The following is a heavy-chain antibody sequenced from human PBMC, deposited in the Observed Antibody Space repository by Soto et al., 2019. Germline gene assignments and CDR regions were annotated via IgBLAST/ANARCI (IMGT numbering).Heavy chain of an antibody. CDR1: GGFVSSGNYY. V-gene: IGHV4-61*01. D-gene: IGHD1-1*01. CDR3: ARVERGTATTVVDAFDI. J-gene: IGHJ3*02. Sequence: SETLSLTXAVYGGFVSSGNYYWSWIRQPPGKGLEWIGEMSHSGGTHFNPSLKSRVTISVDTSKNQFSLKMSSVTAADTALYYCARVERGTATTVVDAFDIWGPGTMVTVSS. CDR2: MSHSGGT.